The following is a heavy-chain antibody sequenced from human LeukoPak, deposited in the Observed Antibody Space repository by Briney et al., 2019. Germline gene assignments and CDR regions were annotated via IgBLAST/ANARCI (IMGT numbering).Heavy chain of an antibody. D-gene: IGHD3-10*01. Sequence: RPGGSLRLSCAASGFTFSRYRMSWVRQAPGKGLEWVANIKQEGSEKYYVDSVKGRFTISRDNGKKSLYLQMNSLRAEDTAVYYCARYPYGSGTYYYFEYWGQGTLVTVSS. CDR3: ARYPYGSGTYYYFEY. CDR2: IKQEGSEK. J-gene: IGHJ4*02. CDR1: GFTFSRYR. V-gene: IGHV3-7*03.